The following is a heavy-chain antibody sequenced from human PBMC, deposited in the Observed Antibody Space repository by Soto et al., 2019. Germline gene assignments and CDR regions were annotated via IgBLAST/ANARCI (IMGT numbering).Heavy chain of an antibody. D-gene: IGHD1-1*01. CDR3: VRDGTKTLRDWFDP. CDR1: GTSISGFY. J-gene: IGHJ5*02. V-gene: IGHV4-4*07. CDR2: IYATGTT. Sequence: QVQLQESGPGLVKPSATLSLTCTVSGTSISGFYWSWIRKPAGKGLEWIGRIYATGTTDYNPSLKSRVMKSVDTSKKQFSLKLRYVTAADTAVYYCVRDGTKTLRDWFDPWGQGISVTVSS.